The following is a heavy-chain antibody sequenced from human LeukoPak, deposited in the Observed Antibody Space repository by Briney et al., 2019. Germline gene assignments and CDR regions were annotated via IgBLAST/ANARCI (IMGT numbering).Heavy chain of an antibody. Sequence: GGSLRLSCAASGFTFSSYDMHWVRQATGKGLEWVSAIGTAGDTYYPGSVKGRFTISRENAKNSLYLQMNSLRAGDTAVYYCARGLCYDILTGTLGDDAFDIWGQGTMVTVSS. CDR1: GFTFSSYD. CDR3: ARGLCYDILTGTLGDDAFDI. J-gene: IGHJ3*02. D-gene: IGHD3-9*01. CDR2: IGTAGDT. V-gene: IGHV3-13*01.